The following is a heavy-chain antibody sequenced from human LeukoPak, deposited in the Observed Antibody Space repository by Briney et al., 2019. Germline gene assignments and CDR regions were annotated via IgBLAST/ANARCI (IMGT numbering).Heavy chain of an antibody. CDR3: ARSSWPHDAFDI. J-gene: IGHJ3*02. V-gene: IGHV1-46*01. Sequence: ASVKVSCKASGYTFTSYGINWVRQAPGQGLEWMGIINPSGGSTSYAQKFQGRVTMTRDMSTSTVYMELSSLRSEDTAVYYCARSSWPHDAFDIWGQGTMVTVSS. CDR2: INPSGGST. CDR1: GYTFTSYG. D-gene: IGHD5-12*01.